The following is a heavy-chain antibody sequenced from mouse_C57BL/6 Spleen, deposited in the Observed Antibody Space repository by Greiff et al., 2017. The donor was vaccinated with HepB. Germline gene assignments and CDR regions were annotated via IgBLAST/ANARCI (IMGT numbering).Heavy chain of an antibody. V-gene: IGHV1-81*01. CDR1: GYTFTSYG. CDR2: IYPRSGNT. J-gene: IGHJ4*01. CDR3: ARRGGSSFRYAMDY. D-gene: IGHD1-1*01. Sequence: VQLQQSGAELARPGASVKLSCKASGYTFTSYGISWVKQSTGQGLEWIGEIYPRSGNTYYNEKFKGKATLTADKSSSTAYMELRSLTSEDSAVYFCARRGGSSFRYAMDYWGQGTSVTVSS.